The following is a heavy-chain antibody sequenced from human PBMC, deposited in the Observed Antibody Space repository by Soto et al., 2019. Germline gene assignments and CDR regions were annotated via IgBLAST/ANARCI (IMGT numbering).Heavy chain of an antibody. CDR2: IYYSGST. Sequence: PSETLSLTCTVSGGSINSSSYYWGWIRQPPGKGLEWIGSIYYSGSTYYNPSLKSRVTISVDTSKNQFSLKLSSVTAADTAVYYCARHSPPAAGKYYFDYWGQGTLVTVSS. D-gene: IGHD6-13*01. CDR1: GGSINSSSYY. V-gene: IGHV4-39*01. CDR3: ARHSPPAAGKYYFDY. J-gene: IGHJ4*02.